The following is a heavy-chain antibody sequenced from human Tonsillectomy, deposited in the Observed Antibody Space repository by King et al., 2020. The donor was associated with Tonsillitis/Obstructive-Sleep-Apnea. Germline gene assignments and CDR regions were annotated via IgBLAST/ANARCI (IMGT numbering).Heavy chain of an antibody. V-gene: IGHV3-11*01. CDR1: GFTFSDYY. D-gene: IGHD3-22*01. J-gene: IGHJ4*02. Sequence: VQLVESGGGLVKPGGSPRLSCAASGFTFSDYYMSWFRQAPGKGLEWVSYISSSASTIYYADSVKGRFTISRDNAKNSLYLQMNSLRAEDTAVYYCASPKYYYDSDGYYFDYWGQGTLVTVSS. CDR3: ASPKYYYDSDGYYFDY. CDR2: ISSSASTI.